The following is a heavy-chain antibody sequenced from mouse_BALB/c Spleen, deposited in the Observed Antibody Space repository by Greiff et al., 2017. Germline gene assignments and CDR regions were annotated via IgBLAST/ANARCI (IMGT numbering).Heavy chain of an antibody. CDR2: ISSGSSTI. CDR1: GFTFSSFG. D-gene: IGHD1-3*01. CDR3: ATRCDGTSPFDY. Sequence: EVKLMESGGGLVQPGGSRKLSCAASGFTFSSFGMHWVRQAPEKGLEWVAYISSGSSTIYYADTVKGRFTITRDNPKNTLFLQMTCLRSEDTSMYYCATRCDGTSPFDYWGQGTTLTVSA. V-gene: IGHV5-17*02. J-gene: IGHJ2*01.